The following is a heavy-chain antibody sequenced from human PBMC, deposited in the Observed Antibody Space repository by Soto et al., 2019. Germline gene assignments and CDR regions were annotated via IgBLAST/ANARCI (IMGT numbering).Heavy chain of an antibody. V-gene: IGHV3-15*07. D-gene: IGHD3-3*01. CDR2: IKSKTDGGTT. Sequence: GGSLRLSCAASGFTFSNAWMNWVRQAPGKGLEWVGRIKSKTDGGTTDYAAPVKGRFTISRDDSKNTLYLQMNSLKTEDTAVYYCTTENHDFWSGYYRSYYYYYGMDVWGQGTTVTVSS. J-gene: IGHJ6*02. CDR3: TTENHDFWSGYYRSYYYYYGMDV. CDR1: GFTFSNAW.